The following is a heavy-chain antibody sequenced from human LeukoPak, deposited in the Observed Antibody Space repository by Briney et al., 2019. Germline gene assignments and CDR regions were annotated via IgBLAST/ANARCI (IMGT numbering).Heavy chain of an antibody. CDR3: AGRGVVITPTYYYYGMDV. V-gene: IGHV4-39*01. Sequence: WVRQPPGKGLEWIGSIYYSGSTYYNPSLKSRVTISVDTSKNQFSLKLSSVTAADTAVYYCAGRGVVITPTYYYYGMDVWGQGTTVTVSS. D-gene: IGHD3-3*01. CDR2: IYYSGST. J-gene: IGHJ6*02.